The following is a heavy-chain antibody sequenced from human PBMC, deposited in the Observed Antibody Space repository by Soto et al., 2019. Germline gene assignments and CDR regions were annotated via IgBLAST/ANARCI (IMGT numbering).Heavy chain of an antibody. V-gene: IGHV3-11*06. CDR3: ARDSTGSGLDYGMDV. Sequence: QVQLVESGGGLVKPGGSLRLSCAASGFTFNDHYMTWIRQAPGQGLEWVSFISSDSIYTNSADSVKGRFTISRDNAKNLLYLQMSSLRVEDTAVYYCARDSTGSGLDYGMDVWGKGTTVAVS. D-gene: IGHD3-10*01. J-gene: IGHJ6*04. CDR1: GFTFNDHY. CDR2: ISSDSIYT.